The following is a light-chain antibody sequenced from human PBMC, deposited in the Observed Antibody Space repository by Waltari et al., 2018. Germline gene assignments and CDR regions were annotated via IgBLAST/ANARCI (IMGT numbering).Light chain of an antibody. V-gene: IGLV2-14*03. Sequence: QSALTQPASVSGSPGQSITISCTGTSSAVGGHNYVSWYQQHPGKAPKLIIYDVTDRPSGVSNRFSGSKFGNTASLTISGLQAEDEADYYCSSYTSSGTPYVFGTGTRVTVL. CDR1: SSAVGGHNY. CDR3: SSYTSSGTPYV. CDR2: DVT. J-gene: IGLJ1*01.